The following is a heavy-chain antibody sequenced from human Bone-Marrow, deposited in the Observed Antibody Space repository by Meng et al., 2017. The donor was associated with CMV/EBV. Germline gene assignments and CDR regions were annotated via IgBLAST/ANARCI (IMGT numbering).Heavy chain of an antibody. Sequence: SVKVSCKASGGTFSCYAISWVQQAPGQGLEWMGGIIPILGIANYAQKFQGRVTITADKSTSTAYMELSSLRSEDTAVYYCARESNYIVPILSNYYYYGMDVWGQANTVTVSS. J-gene: IGHJ6*02. CDR1: GGTFSCYA. CDR3: ARESNYIVPILSNYYYYGMDV. V-gene: IGHV1-69*10. D-gene: IGHD1-7*01. CDR2: IIPILGIA.